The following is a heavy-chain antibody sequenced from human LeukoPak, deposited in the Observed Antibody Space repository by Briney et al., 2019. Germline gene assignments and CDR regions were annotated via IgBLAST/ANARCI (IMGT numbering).Heavy chain of an antibody. V-gene: IGHV3-30*03. CDR2: ISYDGSNK. J-gene: IGHJ4*02. CDR3: ARSHSFDY. Sequence: GGSLRLSCAASGFTFSSYGMHWVRQAPGKGLEWVAVISYDGSNKYYADSVKGRFTISRDNSKNTLYLQMNSLRAEDTAVYYCARSHSFDYWGQGTLVTVSS. CDR1: GFTFSSYG.